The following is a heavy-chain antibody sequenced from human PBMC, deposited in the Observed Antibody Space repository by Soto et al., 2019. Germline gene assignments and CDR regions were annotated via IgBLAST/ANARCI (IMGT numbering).Heavy chain of an antibody. CDR3: ARGLGGPPNYNWFDP. D-gene: IGHD2-15*01. Sequence: SETLSLTCTVSGGSISSGDYYWSWIRQPPGKGLEWIGYIYYSGSTYYNPSLKSRVTISVDTSKNQFSLKLSSVTAADTAVYYCARGLGGPPNYNWFDPWGQGTLVTVSS. J-gene: IGHJ5*02. CDR1: GGSISSGDYY. V-gene: IGHV4-30-4*01. CDR2: IYYSGST.